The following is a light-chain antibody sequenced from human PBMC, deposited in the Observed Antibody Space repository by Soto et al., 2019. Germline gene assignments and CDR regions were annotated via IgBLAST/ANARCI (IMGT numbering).Light chain of an antibody. Sequence: DIQMTQSPSTLSGSVGDRVTITCRASQTISSWLAWYQQKPGKAPKLLIYKASTLKSGVPSRFSGSGSGTDFTLTISRLEPEDFAVYYCQQYHSSPRTFGQGTKVEIK. CDR1: QTISSW. V-gene: IGKV1-5*03. CDR3: QQYHSSPRT. J-gene: IGKJ1*01. CDR2: KAS.